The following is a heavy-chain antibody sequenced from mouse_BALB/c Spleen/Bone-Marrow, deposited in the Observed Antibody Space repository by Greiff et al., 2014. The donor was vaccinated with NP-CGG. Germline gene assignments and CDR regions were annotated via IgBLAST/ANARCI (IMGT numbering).Heavy chain of an antibody. CDR2: ISSKSTNYTT. Sequence: DVMLVESGGGLVQPKGSLKLSCAASGFTFNIYAMNWVRQAPRKGLEWVARISSKSTNYTTCYADSVKDRFTISSDDSQSMFYLQMNSLKTEDTAIYYCVRQDYDYPMDYWGQGTSVTVSS. J-gene: IGHJ4*01. D-gene: IGHD2-4*01. CDR3: VRQDYDYPMDY. V-gene: IGHV10-1*01. CDR1: GFTFNIYA.